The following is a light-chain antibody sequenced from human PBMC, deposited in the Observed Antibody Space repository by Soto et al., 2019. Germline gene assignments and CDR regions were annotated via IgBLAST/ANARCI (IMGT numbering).Light chain of an antibody. CDR1: SGYSNYK. V-gene: IGLV9-49*01. Sequence: QSVLTQPPSASASLGASVTLTCTLSSGYSNYKVDWYQQRPGKGHRCEMRVGTGGIVGSKGDGIPDRFSVLGSGLNRYLTIKNIQEEDESDYHCGADHGSGSNFVVFGGGTKLTVL. CDR2: VGTGGIVG. CDR3: GADHGSGSNFVV. J-gene: IGLJ2*01.